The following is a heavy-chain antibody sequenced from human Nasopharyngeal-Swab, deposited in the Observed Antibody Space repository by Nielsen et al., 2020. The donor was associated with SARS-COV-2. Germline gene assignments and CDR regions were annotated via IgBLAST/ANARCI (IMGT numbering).Heavy chain of an antibody. V-gene: IGHV1-8*01. Sequence: AAVKDTCKASGDTITRNDINWGRQATGQGLEGMGWMNPNSGNTGYAQKFQGRVTMTRNTSISTAYMELSSLRSEDTAVHYCARGFIVATIFHFYYYMDVWGKGTTVTVSS. CDR2: MNPNSGNT. CDR1: GDTITRND. CDR3: ARGFIVATIFHFYYYMDV. J-gene: IGHJ6*03. D-gene: IGHD5-12*01.